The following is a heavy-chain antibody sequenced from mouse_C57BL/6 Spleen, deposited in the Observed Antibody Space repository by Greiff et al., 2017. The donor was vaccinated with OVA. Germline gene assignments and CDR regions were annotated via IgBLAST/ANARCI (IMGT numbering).Heavy chain of an antibody. CDR3: AIDYSNAWFAY. Sequence: QVQLQQPGAELVKPGASVKVSCKASGYTFTSYWMHWVKQRPGQGLEWIGRIHPSDSDTNYNQKFKGKVTLTVDKSSSTAYMQLSRLTSEDSAVYYCAIDYSNAWFAYWGQGTLVTVSA. CDR2: IHPSDSDT. CDR1: GYTFTSYW. J-gene: IGHJ3*01. D-gene: IGHD2-5*01. V-gene: IGHV1-74*01.